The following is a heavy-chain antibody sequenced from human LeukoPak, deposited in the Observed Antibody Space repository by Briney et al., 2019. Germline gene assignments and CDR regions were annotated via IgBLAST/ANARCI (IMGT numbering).Heavy chain of an antibody. D-gene: IGHD2-15*01. Sequence: GASVKVSCKASGYTFTGYYMHWVRRAPGQGLEWMGWINPNSGGTNYAQKFQGRVTMTRDTSISTAYMELSRLRSDDTAVYYCARASGVVVPFDYSGQGTLVTVCS. CDR3: ARASGVVVPFDY. CDR1: GYTFTGYY. CDR2: INPNSGGT. J-gene: IGHJ4*02. V-gene: IGHV1-2*02.